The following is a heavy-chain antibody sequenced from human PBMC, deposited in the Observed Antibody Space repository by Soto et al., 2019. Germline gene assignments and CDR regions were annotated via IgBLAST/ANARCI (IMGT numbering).Heavy chain of an antibody. CDR1: GYGFTTYG. CDR3: ARGRYGDY. Sequence: QAHLVQSGAEVKKPGASVKVSCKGSGYGFTTYGITWVRQAPGQGLEWMAWISAHNGNTNYAQKLQGRVTVTRDTSTSTAYRELRSLRSDDTAVYYCARGRYGDYWGQGALVTVSS. J-gene: IGHJ4*02. D-gene: IGHD1-1*01. CDR2: ISAHNGNT. V-gene: IGHV1-18*01.